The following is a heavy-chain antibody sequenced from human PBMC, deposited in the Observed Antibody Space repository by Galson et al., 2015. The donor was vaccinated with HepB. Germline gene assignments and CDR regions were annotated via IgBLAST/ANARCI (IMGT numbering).Heavy chain of an antibody. Sequence: SLRLSCAVSGFTFSRYGMSWVRQAPGKGLEWVSGTSGTGDSTYYADSVKGRFAVPRDKSKNTLYLQMNSLRADDTAVYYCAIAYEMDTLFLGYDAFDIRGQGTMVTVSS. J-gene: IGHJ3*02. CDR3: AIAYEMDTLFLGYDAFDI. D-gene: IGHD5-24*01. CDR1: GFTFSRYG. V-gene: IGHV3-23*01. CDR2: TSGTGDST.